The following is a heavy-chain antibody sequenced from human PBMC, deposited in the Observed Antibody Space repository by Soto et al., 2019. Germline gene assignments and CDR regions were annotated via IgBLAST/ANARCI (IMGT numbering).Heavy chain of an antibody. D-gene: IGHD1-7*01. J-gene: IGHJ4*02. CDR3: ARTGITGTTGTDY. V-gene: IGHV4-34*01. CDR1: GGSFSGYY. Sequence: PSETLSLTCAVYGGSFSGYYWSWIRQPPGKGLEWIGEINHSGSTNYNPSLKSRVTISVDTSKSQFSLKLSSVTAADTAVYYCARTGITGTTGTDYWGQGTLVTVSS. CDR2: INHSGST.